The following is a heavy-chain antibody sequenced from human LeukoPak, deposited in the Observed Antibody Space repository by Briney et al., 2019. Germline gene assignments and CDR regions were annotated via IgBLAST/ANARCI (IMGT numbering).Heavy chain of an antibody. CDR2: INSSGSNI. J-gene: IGHJ3*02. Sequence: GGSLRLSCAASTFTFSSFAMNWVRQAPGRGLEWLSYINSSGSNIYYADSVKGRFTISRDNAKNYLYLQMNSLRAEDTALYYCARDYIADTYYYDSSGAFDIWPQGTMVTVSS. CDR3: ARDYIADTYYYDSSGAFDI. D-gene: IGHD3-22*01. V-gene: IGHV3-48*03. CDR1: TFTFSSFA.